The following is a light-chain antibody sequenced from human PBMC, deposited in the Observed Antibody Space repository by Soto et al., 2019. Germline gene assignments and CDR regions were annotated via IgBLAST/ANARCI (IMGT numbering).Light chain of an antibody. CDR1: QSVSSSY. V-gene: IGKV3-20*01. Sequence: EIVLTQSPGTLSLSPGERATLSCRASQSVSSSYLAWYQQKPGQAPRLLIYGASSRATGIPDRFSGSGSGTACTLIISRLEPEDFAVYYCQQYGSSLITFGQGTRLEIK. J-gene: IGKJ5*01. CDR2: GAS. CDR3: QQYGSSLIT.